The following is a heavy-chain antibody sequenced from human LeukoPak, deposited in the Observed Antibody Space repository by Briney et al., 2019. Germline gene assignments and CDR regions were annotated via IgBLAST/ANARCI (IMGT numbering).Heavy chain of an antibody. Sequence: GGSLRLSCTASGFNFRSAWMSWARQAPGKGLEWVGRVRSKSDAGTMDYAAHVEGRFTIPRDDSKNMVYLDMNSLKTEDTAVYYCGGRRVWGNGTGVTVPS. V-gene: IGHV3-15*01. CDR1: GFNFRSAW. D-gene: IGHD3-16*01. CDR3: GGRRV. J-gene: IGHJ6*03. CDR2: VRSKSDAGTM.